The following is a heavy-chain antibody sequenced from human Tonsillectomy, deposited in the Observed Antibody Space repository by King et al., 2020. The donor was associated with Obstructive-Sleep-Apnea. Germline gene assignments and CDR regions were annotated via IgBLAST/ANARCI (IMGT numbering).Heavy chain of an antibody. CDR3: ARDFTMITFGGVIVD. D-gene: IGHD3-16*01. CDR2: ISYDGRNK. J-gene: IGHJ4*02. CDR1: GFTFSSYA. Sequence: VQLVESGGGVVQPGRSLRLSCAASGFTFSSYAMHWVRQAPGKGLEWVAVISYDGRNKDYADSVKGRFTISRDNSKNTLYLQMNSLRAEDTAVYYCARDFTMITFGGVIVDWGQGTLVTVSS. V-gene: IGHV3-30*04.